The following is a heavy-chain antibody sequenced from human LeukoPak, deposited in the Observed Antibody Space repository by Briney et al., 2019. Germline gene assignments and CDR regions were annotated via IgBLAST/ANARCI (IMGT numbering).Heavy chain of an antibody. Sequence: SETLSLTCTVSGGSISSYYWSWIRQPPGKGLEWIGYIYYSGSTNYNPSLKSRVTISVDTSKNQFSLKLSSVTAADTAVYYCARHGTVAGIAMFDYWGQGTLVTVS. V-gene: IGHV4-59*08. CDR2: IYYSGST. D-gene: IGHD6-19*01. CDR1: GGSISSYY. J-gene: IGHJ4*02. CDR3: ARHGTVAGIAMFDY.